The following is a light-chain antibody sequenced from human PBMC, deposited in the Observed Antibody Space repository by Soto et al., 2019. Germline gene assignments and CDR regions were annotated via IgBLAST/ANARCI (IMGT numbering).Light chain of an antibody. CDR3: CSYAGSSTGV. J-gene: IGLJ3*02. V-gene: IGLV2-23*01. Sequence: QSALTQPASVSGSPGQSITISCTGTSTDVGIYNLVSWCQQHPGKAPKLMIYEGSKRPSGVSNRFSGSKSGNTASLTISGLQAEDEADYYCCSYAGSSTGVFGGGTQLTVL. CDR2: EGS. CDR1: STDVGIYNL.